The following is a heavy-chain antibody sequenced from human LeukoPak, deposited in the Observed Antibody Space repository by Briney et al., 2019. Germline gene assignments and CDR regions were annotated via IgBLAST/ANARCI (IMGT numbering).Heavy chain of an antibody. V-gene: IGHV1-2*06. CDR1: GYTFTGYY. Sequence: ASVKVSCKTSGYTFTGYYMHWVRQAPGQGLEWMGRINPNSGGTNYAQKFQGRVTMTRDTSITTTYMELSSLRSDDTAVYYCASWDWNPNYYFDYWGQGTLVTVSS. J-gene: IGHJ4*02. D-gene: IGHD1-1*01. CDR3: ASWDWNPNYYFDY. CDR2: INPNSGGT.